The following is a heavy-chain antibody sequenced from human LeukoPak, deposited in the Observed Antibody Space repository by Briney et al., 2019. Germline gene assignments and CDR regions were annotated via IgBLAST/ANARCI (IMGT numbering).Heavy chain of an antibody. J-gene: IGHJ4*02. D-gene: IGHD2-2*02. V-gene: IGHV1-2*02. Sequence: ASVKVSCKASGYTFTGYYMHWVRQAPGQGLEWMGWINPNSGGTNYAQKFQGRVTMTRDTSISTAYMELSRLGSDDTAVYYCARDCSSTSCYSYWGRGTLVTVSS. CDR1: GYTFTGYY. CDR2: INPNSGGT. CDR3: ARDCSSTSCYSY.